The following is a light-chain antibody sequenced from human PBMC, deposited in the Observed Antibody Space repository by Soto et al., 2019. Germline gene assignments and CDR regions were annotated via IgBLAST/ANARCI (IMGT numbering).Light chain of an antibody. CDR2: GAS. V-gene: IGKV3-15*01. Sequence: EIVMTQSPATLSVSPGERATLSCRASQSIGSNLAWYQQKPGQAPRLFIYGASTRATGIPARFSGSGSGTEFTLTISSLQSEDFAVYYCQQYNNWPPYTFGQGTKLEI. CDR3: QQYNNWPPYT. J-gene: IGKJ2*01. CDR1: QSIGSN.